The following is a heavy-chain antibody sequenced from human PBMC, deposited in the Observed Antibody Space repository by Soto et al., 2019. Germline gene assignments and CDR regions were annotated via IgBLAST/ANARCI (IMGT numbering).Heavy chain of an antibody. D-gene: IGHD2-15*01. J-gene: IGHJ3*02. CDR2: INAGNGNT. CDR1: GYGFRDYW. Sequence: GESLKISCKCSGYGFRDYWIAWVRQAPGQRFEWMGWINAGNGNTKYSQKFQGRVTITRDTSASTAYMELSSLRSEDTAVFYCARDATCGGSCYVHAFDIWGQGTMVTVSS. CDR3: ARDATCGGSCYVHAFDI. V-gene: IGHV1-3*01.